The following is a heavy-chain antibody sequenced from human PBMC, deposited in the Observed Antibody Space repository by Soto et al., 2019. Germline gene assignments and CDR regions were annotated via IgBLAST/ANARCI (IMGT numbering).Heavy chain of an antibody. D-gene: IGHD3-3*01. Sequence: QVQLVESGGGVVQPGRSLRLSCAASGFTFSSYGMHWVRQAPGKGLEWVAVISYDGSNKYYADSVKGRFTISRDNSKNTLYLQMNSLRAEDTAVYYCAKDFVEWLLFNYYYYGMDVWGQGTTVTVSS. CDR2: ISYDGSNK. V-gene: IGHV3-30*18. CDR1: GFTFSSYG. J-gene: IGHJ6*02. CDR3: AKDFVEWLLFNYYYYGMDV.